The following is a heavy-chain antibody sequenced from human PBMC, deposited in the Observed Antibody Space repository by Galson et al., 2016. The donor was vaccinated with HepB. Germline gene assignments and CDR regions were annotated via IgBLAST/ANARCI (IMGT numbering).Heavy chain of an antibody. V-gene: IGHV3-48*02. CDR2: ISSSSSPI. CDR1: GFSFSSYW. CDR3: ARRAVWFREPTQAYYYYSMDV. Sequence: SLRLSCAASGFSFSSYWMSWVRQAPGKGLEWVSYISSSSSPIYCANSVKGRCIISRDNAKNSLYLQMTSLRDEDTAVYYSARRAVWFREPTQAYYYYSMDVWGQGTTVTVSS. D-gene: IGHD3-10*01. J-gene: IGHJ6*02.